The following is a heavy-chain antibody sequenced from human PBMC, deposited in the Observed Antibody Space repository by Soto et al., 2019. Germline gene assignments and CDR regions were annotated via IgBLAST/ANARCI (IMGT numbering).Heavy chain of an antibody. CDR1: GGSINSSDHF. V-gene: IGHV4-39*01. D-gene: IGHD3-10*02. Sequence: PSETLSLTCTLSGGSINSSDHFWGWIRQTPGKGLEWIGSVYYTETTYYNPSLKSPVTISVETSRNTFSLKVNSVTAADTGIYYCARQRVLSTNMFITSFDPLGQGTLVTVSS. J-gene: IGHJ5*02. CDR2: VYYTETT. CDR3: ARQRVLSTNMFITSFDP.